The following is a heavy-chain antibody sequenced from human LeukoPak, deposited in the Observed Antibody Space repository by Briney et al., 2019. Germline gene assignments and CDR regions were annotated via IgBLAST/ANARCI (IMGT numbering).Heavy chain of an antibody. V-gene: IGHV1-24*01. Sequence: ASVKVSCKVSGYTLTELSMHWVRQAPGEGLEWMGGFDPEDGETIYAQKFQGRVTMTEDTSTDTAYMELSSLRSEDTAVYYCATPSVVGATDYYFDYWGQGTLVIVSS. CDR1: GYTLTELS. J-gene: IGHJ4*02. D-gene: IGHD1-26*01. CDR3: ATPSVVGATDYYFDY. CDR2: FDPEDGET.